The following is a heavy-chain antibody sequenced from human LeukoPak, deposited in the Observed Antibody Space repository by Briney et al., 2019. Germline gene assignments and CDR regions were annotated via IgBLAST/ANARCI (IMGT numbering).Heavy chain of an antibody. CDR1: GGSISSSSYY. Sequence: SETLSLTCTVSGGSISSSSYYWGWIRQPPGEGLEWIGSNYYSGSTNYNPSLKSRVTISVDTSKNQFSLKLSSVTAADTAVYYCARGRVLVPAAHYYYYYYMDVWGKGTTVTVSS. CDR2: NYYSGST. V-gene: IGHV4-39*07. D-gene: IGHD2-2*01. CDR3: ARGRVLVPAAHYYYYYYMDV. J-gene: IGHJ6*03.